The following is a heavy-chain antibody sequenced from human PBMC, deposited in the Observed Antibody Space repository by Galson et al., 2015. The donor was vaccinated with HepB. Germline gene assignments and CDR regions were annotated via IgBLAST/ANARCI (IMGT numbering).Heavy chain of an antibody. D-gene: IGHD3-22*01. V-gene: IGHV3-30-3*01. J-gene: IGHJ3*02. Sequence: SLRLSCAASGFTFSSYAMHWVRQAPGKGLEWVAVISYDGSNKYYADSVKGRFTISRDNSKNTLYLQMNSLRAEDTAVYYCARSLSHATMIVVVISDAFDIWGQGTMVTVSS. CDR1: GFTFSSYA. CDR2: ISYDGSNK. CDR3: ARSLSHATMIVVVISDAFDI.